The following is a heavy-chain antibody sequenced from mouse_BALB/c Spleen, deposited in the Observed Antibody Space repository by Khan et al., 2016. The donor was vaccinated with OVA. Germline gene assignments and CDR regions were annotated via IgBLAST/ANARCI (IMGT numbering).Heavy chain of an antibody. CDR2: IDPFSGST. V-gene: IGHV1S135*01. Sequence: VQLKQSGPELMKPGASVKISCKASGYSFTTYYIHWVMQSHGTSLEWIGYIDPFSGSTTYNQKFKGKATLTVDKSSSTAYIHLSNLTSEDSAVYYCNRHGCVAWFTYWGQGTLVTVSA. D-gene: IGHD2-2*01. CDR1: GYSFTTYY. CDR3: NRHGCVAWFTY. J-gene: IGHJ3*01.